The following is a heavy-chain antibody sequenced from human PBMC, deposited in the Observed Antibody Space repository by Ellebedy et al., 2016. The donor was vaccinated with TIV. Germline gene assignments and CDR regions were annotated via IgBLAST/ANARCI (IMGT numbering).Heavy chain of an antibody. CDR1: GFTFSNFG. J-gene: IGHJ5*02. CDR2: ISKSTSTI. D-gene: IGHD6-6*01. CDR3: AAGFVGRQSDH. V-gene: IGHV3-48*01. Sequence: GGSLRLXCAASGFTFSNFGMNWVRQAPGKGPEWVSYISKSTSTIYYADSVKGRFTISRDNAKNSLYLQMNSLRAEDTAVYYCAAGFVGRQSDHWGQGALVTVSS.